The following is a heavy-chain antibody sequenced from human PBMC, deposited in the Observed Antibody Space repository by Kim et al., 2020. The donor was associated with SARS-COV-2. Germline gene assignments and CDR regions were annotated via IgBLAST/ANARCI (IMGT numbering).Heavy chain of an antibody. Sequence: ADAVKDRFTVSRDNSKNTLYLQMNSLRAEDTAVYYCAKEIAAAGLEYFQHWGQGTLVTVSS. J-gene: IGHJ1*01. V-gene: IGHV3-30*02. CDR3: AKEIAAAGLEYFQH. D-gene: IGHD6-13*01.